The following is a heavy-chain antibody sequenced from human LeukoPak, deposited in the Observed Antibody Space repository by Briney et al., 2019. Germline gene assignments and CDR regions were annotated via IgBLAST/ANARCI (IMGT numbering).Heavy chain of an antibody. CDR2: INSDGSST. Sequence: GGSLRLSCAASGFTFSSYWMHWVRQAPGKGLVWVSRINSDGSSTSYADSVKGRFTISRDNAKNTLYLQMNSLRAEDTAVYYCARGHYYYDSSGYYQVEGDAFDIWGQGTMVTVSS. CDR1: GFTFSSYW. D-gene: IGHD3-22*01. CDR3: ARGHYYYDSSGYYQVEGDAFDI. J-gene: IGHJ3*02. V-gene: IGHV3-74*01.